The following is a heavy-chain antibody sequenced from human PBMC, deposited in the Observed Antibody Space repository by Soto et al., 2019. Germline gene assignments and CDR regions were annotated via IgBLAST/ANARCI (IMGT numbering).Heavy chain of an antibody. D-gene: IGHD3-10*01. CDR2: IIPIFGTA. CDR1: GGTFSSYA. V-gene: IGHV1-69*13. Sequence: SVKVSCKASGGTFSSYAISWVRQAPGQGLEWMGGIIPIFGTANYAQKFQGRVTITADESTSTAYMELSSRRSEDTAVYYCARDYYGSGSYCYWGQGTLVTVSS. J-gene: IGHJ4*02. CDR3: ARDYYGSGSYCY.